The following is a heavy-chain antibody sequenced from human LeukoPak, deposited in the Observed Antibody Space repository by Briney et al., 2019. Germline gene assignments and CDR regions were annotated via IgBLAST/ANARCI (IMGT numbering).Heavy chain of an antibody. CDR1: GFTFSSYS. D-gene: IGHD3-22*01. CDR2: ISSSSSYI. J-gene: IGHJ5*02. V-gene: IGHV3-21*01. CDR3: ARDPSKTYYYGSSGYYSNWFDP. Sequence: GGSLRLSCAASGFTFSSYSMNWVRQAPGKGLEWVSSISSSSSYIYYADSVKGRFTISRDNAKNSLYLQMNSLRAEDTAVYYCARDPSKTYYYGSSGYYSNWFDPWGQGTLVTVSS.